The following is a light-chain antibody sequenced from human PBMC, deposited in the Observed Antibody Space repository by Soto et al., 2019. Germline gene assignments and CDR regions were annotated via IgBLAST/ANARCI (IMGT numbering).Light chain of an antibody. CDR1: QSVADN. Sequence: EFVMTQSPATLSVSPGERDTLSCRSSQSVADNLAWFQQKPGQGPRLLIYGASTRATGIPARFSGSGSETDFTLTVSGLRSEDSTVYYCQQYNYWPITFGQGTRLEI. CDR2: GAS. CDR3: QQYNYWPIT. J-gene: IGKJ5*01. V-gene: IGKV3-15*01.